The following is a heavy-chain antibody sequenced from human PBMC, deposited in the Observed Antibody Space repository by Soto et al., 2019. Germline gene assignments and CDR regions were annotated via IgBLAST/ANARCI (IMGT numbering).Heavy chain of an antibody. CDR2: INHSGST. Sequence: PSETLSLTCAVYGGSFIGYYWSWIRQPPGKGLEWIGEINHSGSTNYNPSLKSRVTISVDTSKNQFSLKLSSVTAADTAVYYCARGQSIAVAGRRNWFDPWGQGTLVTVSS. J-gene: IGHJ5*02. CDR1: GGSFIGYY. D-gene: IGHD6-19*01. V-gene: IGHV4-34*01. CDR3: ARGQSIAVAGRRNWFDP.